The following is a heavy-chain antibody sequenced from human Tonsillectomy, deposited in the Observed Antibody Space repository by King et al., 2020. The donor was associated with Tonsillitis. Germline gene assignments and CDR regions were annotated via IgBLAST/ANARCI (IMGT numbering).Heavy chain of an antibody. J-gene: IGHJ6*02. CDR2: ISYDGSDK. V-gene: IGHV3-30*03. Sequence: VQLVESGGGVVQPGRSLRLSCAASGFTFSDYGMHWVRQAPGKGLEWVAVISYDGSDKYYADSVKGRFTISRDNSKNTLYLQMNSMRAEDTAVYYCARDGGFDFWSDYLSLSSYYGMDVWGQGTPVTVSS. D-gene: IGHD3-3*01. CDR3: ARDGGFDFWSDYLSLSSYYGMDV. CDR1: GFTFSDYG.